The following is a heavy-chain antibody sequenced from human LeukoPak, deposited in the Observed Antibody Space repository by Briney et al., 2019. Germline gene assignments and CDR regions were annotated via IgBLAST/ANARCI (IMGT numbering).Heavy chain of an antibody. D-gene: IGHD2-15*01. CDR2: IYTSGST. CDR3: ARDLAQGYGSGSGFDY. V-gene: IGHV4-61*02. J-gene: IGHJ4*02. Sequence: SETLSLTCTVSGGSISSGSYYWSWIRQPAGKGLEWIGRIYTSGSTNYNPSLKSRVTISVDTSKNQFSLKLSSVTAADTAVYYCARDLAQGYGSGSGFDYWGQGTLVTVSS. CDR1: GGSISSGSYY.